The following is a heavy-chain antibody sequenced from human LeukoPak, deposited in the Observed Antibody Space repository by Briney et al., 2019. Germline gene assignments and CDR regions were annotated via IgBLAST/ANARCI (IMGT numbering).Heavy chain of an antibody. V-gene: IGHV3-7*01. J-gene: IGHJ4*02. D-gene: IGHD1-26*01. Sequence: GGSLRLSCAASGYTFSSYWMGWVRQAPGKRLEWVANMNIDGSEKYYADSAKGRFTISRDNARNSVYLQMNSLRVEDTAVYYCARDPVEWELLLDYWGQGTLVTVSS. CDR3: ARDPVEWELLLDY. CDR2: MNIDGSEK. CDR1: GYTFSSYW.